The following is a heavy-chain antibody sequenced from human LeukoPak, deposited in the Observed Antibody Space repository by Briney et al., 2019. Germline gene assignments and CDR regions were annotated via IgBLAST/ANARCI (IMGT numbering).Heavy chain of an antibody. J-gene: IGHJ4*02. D-gene: IGHD3-10*01. Sequence: GGSLRLSRAASGFTFSSYAIHWVRQAPGKGLEWGAVISYDGSNKYYADSVKGRFAISRDNSKNTLYLQMNSLRAEDTAVYYCARETGGAVGSTDFDYWGQGTLVTVSS. CDR1: GFTFSSYA. CDR3: ARETGGAVGSTDFDY. V-gene: IGHV3-30*09. CDR2: ISYDGSNK.